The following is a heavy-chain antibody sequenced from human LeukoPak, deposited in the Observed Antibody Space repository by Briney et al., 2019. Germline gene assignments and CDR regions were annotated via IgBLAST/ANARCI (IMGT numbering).Heavy chain of an antibody. D-gene: IGHD3-10*01. Sequence: PGGSLRLSCAASGFTSSDYYMSWVRPDPAKGLDWFSYISSSSSYTNYADSVKGRFNISRDNAKNSLYLQMNSLRAEDTAVYYCARAIQGVASPYYGSGSAYYYYYGMDVWGQGTTVTVSS. CDR2: ISSSSSYT. J-gene: IGHJ6*02. V-gene: IGHV3-11*06. CDR1: GFTSSDYY. CDR3: ARAIQGVASPYYGSGSAYYYYYGMDV.